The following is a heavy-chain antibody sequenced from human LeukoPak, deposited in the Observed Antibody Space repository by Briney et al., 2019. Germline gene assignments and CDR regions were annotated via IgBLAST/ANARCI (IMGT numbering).Heavy chain of an antibody. J-gene: IGHJ4*02. V-gene: IGHV3-23*01. CDR1: GFTFSSNA. CDR3: ASLEGDSSGWYLDY. Sequence: GGSLRLSCAASGFTFSSNAMSWVRQAPGKGLEWVSGISGSGGSAYYAYSVKGRFTISRDNAKNTLYLQMNSLRAEDTAVYYCASLEGDSSGWYLDYWGQGTLVTVSS. CDR2: ISGSGGSA. D-gene: IGHD6-19*01.